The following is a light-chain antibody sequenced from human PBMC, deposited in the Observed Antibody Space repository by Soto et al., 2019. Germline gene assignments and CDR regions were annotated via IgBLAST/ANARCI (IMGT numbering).Light chain of an antibody. CDR3: QQYSKWPT. Sequence: EIVMTQSPATRSVSPGERATLSFSAIESVSGNLAWYQQKPGQAPRLLIYDTASRATAIPARFSGSGSGTEFTLTISSLQSEDFAVYYCQQYSKWPTFGQGTRLEIK. V-gene: IGKV3-15*01. CDR2: DTA. J-gene: IGKJ5*01. CDR1: ESVSGN.